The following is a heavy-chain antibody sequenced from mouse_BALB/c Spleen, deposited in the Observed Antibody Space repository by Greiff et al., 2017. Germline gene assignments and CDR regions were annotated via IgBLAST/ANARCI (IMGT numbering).Heavy chain of an antibody. J-gene: IGHJ2*01. D-gene: IGHD1-2*01. CDR3: AREGLRLRYFDY. Sequence: EVNVVESGGGLVKPGGSLKLSCAASGFTFSDYYMYWVRQTPEKRLEWVATISDGGSYTYYPDSVKGRFTISRDNAKNNLYLQMSSLKSEDTAMYYCAREGLRLRYFDYWGQGTTLTVSS. CDR2: ISDGGSYT. V-gene: IGHV5-4*02. CDR1: GFTFSDYY.